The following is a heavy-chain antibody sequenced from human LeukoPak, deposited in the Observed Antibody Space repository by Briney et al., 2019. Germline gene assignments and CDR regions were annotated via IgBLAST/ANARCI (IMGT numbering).Heavy chain of an antibody. Sequence: PSESLSLTCTVSSGSFSGYYWSWIRQSPDKGLEWIGHVFHTGGANYNPFFKGRVTLSADASKNQFSLTLTSVTAADTAVYYCASLRGYFYGFDSWGQGTLVTVSS. CDR1: SGSFSGYY. CDR2: VFHTGGA. V-gene: IGHV4-59*01. CDR3: ASLRGYFYGFDS. D-gene: IGHD3-10*01. J-gene: IGHJ4*02.